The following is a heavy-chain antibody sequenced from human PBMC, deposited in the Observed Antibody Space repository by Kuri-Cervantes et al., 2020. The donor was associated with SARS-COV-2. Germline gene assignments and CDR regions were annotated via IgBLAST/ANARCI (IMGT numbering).Heavy chain of an antibody. Sequence: ASVKVSCKASGYTFTSYYMHWVRQAPGQGLEWMGIINPSGGSTSYAQKFQGRVTMTRDTSTSTVYMELSSLRSEDTAVYYCAREAGYYDMLLTPSYYYVYYGMDVWGQGTTVTVSS. CDR3: AREAGYYDMLLTPSYYYVYYGMDV. CDR2: INPSGGST. D-gene: IGHD3-9*01. V-gene: IGHV1-46*01. J-gene: IGHJ6*02. CDR1: GYTFTSYY.